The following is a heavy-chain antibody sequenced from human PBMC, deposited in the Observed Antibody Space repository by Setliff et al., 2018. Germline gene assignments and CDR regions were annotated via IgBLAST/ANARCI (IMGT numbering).Heavy chain of an antibody. J-gene: IGHJ4*02. CDR1: GYSISSSNW. CDR2: IYYSGST. CDR3: AKGRGEMDS. D-gene: IGHD3-10*01. Sequence: PSETLSLTCAVSGYSISSSNWWGWIRQPPGKGLEWIGYIYYSGSTDSHPSLKSRVSISIDTSKNQCSLNVRSVTAADTAIYYCAKGRGEMDSWGQGILVTVSS. V-gene: IGHV4-28*01.